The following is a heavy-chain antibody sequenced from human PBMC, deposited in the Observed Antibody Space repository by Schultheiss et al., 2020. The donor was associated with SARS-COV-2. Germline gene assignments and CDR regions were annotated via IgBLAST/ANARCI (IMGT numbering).Heavy chain of an antibody. CDR3: ARVAISSSFQYQFDS. CDR2: IYYSGST. CDR1: GGSISSGGYS. D-gene: IGHD2-2*01. J-gene: IGHJ4*02. V-gene: IGHV4-31*11. Sequence: SETLSLTCAVSGGSISSGGYSWSWIRQPPGKGLEWIGYIYYSGSTYYNPSLKSRVTISVDTSKNQFSLKLSSVTAADTAVYYCARVAISSSFQYQFDSWSQGTLVTVSS.